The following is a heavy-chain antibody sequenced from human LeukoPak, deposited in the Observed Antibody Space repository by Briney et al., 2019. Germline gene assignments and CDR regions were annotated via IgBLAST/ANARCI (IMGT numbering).Heavy chain of an antibody. J-gene: IGHJ3*02. CDR1: GFTFSSYT. Sequence: PGGSLRLSCAASGFTFSSYTLNWVRQAPGKGLGWVSSISSGGSYIYYADSVKGRFTISRDNAKNSLYLQMNSLRAEDTAVYYCARDSGSPHAFDIWGQGTMVTVSS. CDR2: ISSGGSYI. V-gene: IGHV3-21*04. CDR3: ARDSGSPHAFDI. D-gene: IGHD1-26*01.